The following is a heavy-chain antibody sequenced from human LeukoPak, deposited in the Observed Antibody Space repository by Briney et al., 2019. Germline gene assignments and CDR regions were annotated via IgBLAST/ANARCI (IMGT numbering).Heavy chain of an antibody. CDR2: IYYSGST. Sequence: PETLSLTCTVSGGSISHYYWSWIRQPPGKGLEWIGYIYYSGSTDYNPSLKSRVTISVDTSKNQFSLRLSSVTAADTAVYYCARKAHYYDSSGYYFDYWGQGTLVTVSS. CDR3: ARKAHYYDSSGYYFDY. D-gene: IGHD3-22*01. CDR1: GGSISHYY. V-gene: IGHV4-59*01. J-gene: IGHJ4*02.